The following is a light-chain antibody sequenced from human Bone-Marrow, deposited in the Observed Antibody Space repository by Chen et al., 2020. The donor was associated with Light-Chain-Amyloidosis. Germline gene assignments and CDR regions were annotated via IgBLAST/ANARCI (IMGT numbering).Light chain of an antibody. CDR3: QVWDRSSDRPV. CDR2: DDR. CDR1: NLGSTS. V-gene: IGLV3-21*02. J-gene: IGLJ3*02. Sequence: SDVLTQPSSVSVAPGQTATIARGGNNLGSTSVHWYQQTPGQAPLLVVYDDRDRPSGIPERLSGSNSGNTATLNISRVEAGDEGDYYCQVWDRSSDRPVFGGGTKLTVL.